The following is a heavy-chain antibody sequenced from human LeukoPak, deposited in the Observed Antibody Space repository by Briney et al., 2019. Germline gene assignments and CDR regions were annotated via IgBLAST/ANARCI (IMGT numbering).Heavy chain of an antibody. V-gene: IGHV3-21*01. CDR3: ARGGCISTSCPLFDF. J-gene: IGHJ4*02. Sequence: GGSLRLSCAASGFTFDDYGMSWVRQAPGKGLEWVSSISSSSSYIFYADSLKGRFTISRDNAKNSLFLQMYSLRAEDTAVYYCARGGCISTSCPLFDFWGQGTLVTVSS. D-gene: IGHD2-2*01. CDR2: ISSSSSYI. CDR1: GFTFDDYG.